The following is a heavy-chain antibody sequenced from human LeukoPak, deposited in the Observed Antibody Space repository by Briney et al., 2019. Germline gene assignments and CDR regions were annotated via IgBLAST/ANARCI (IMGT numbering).Heavy chain of an antibody. CDR2: IYYSGST. V-gene: IGHV4-59*01. D-gene: IGHD2-2*01. J-gene: IGHJ6*02. Sequence: SETLSLTCTVSGGSISSYYWSWIRQPPGKGLEWIGYIYYSGSTNYNPSLKSRVTISVDTSKNQFSLKLSSVTAADTAVYYCARDWWLGSPSLQGYFFGLDVWGQGTTVTVSS. CDR1: GGSISSYY. CDR3: ARDWWLGSPSLQGYFFGLDV.